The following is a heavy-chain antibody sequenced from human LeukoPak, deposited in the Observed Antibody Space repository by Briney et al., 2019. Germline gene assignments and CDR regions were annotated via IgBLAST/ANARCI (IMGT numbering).Heavy chain of an antibody. CDR3: AKDRDYGGNPFFGGFGY. D-gene: IGHD4-23*01. CDR2: ISSSSSYI. CDR1: GFTFSSYS. Sequence: GGSLRLSCAASGFTFSSYSMNWVRQAPGKGLEWVSSISSSSSYIYYADSVKGRFTISRDNAKNSLYLQMNSLRAEDTAVYYCAKDRDYGGNPFFGGFGYWGQGTLVTVSS. J-gene: IGHJ4*02. V-gene: IGHV3-21*04.